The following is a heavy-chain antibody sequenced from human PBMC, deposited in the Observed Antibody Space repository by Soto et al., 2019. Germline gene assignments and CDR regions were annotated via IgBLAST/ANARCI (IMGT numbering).Heavy chain of an antibody. CDR1: GYTFTSYD. CDR3: ARVPSSSYGYIWGSYDYYYYYMDV. D-gene: IGHD3-16*01. V-gene: IGHV1-8*01. CDR2: MNPNSGNT. Sequence: GASVKVSCKASGYTFTSYDINWVRQATGQGLEWMGWMNPNSGNTGYAQKFQGRVTMTRNTSISTAYMELSSLRSEDTAVYYCARVPSSSYGYIWGSYDYYYYYMDVWGKGTTVTVSS. J-gene: IGHJ6*03.